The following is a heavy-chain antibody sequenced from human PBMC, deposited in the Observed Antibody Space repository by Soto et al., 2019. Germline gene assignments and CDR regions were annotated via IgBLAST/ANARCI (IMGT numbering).Heavy chain of an antibody. CDR1: GYTFTGYY. V-gene: IGHV1-2*04. Sequence: ASVKVSCKASGYTFTGYYMRWVRQAPGQGLEWMGWINPNSGGTNYAQKFQGWVTMTRDTSISTAYMELSRLRSDDTAVYYCARCSSSNTTCFDYWGQGTLVTVSS. CDR3: ARCSSSNTTCFDY. D-gene: IGHD6-13*01. J-gene: IGHJ4*02. CDR2: INPNSGGT.